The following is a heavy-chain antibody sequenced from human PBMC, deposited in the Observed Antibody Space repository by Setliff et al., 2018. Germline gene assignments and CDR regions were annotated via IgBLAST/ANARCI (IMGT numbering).Heavy chain of an antibody. D-gene: IGHD1-1*01. CDR3: VREGYSEYFQD. J-gene: IGHJ1*01. CDR1: GASISSDGYY. CDR2: IYYSGST. Sequence: PSETLSLTCIVSGASISSDGYYWSWIRQHPGKGLEWIGYIYYSGSTYYNPSLKSRVTISVDTSKNQLSLTLSSVTAADTAVYYCVREGYSEYFQDWGRGTLVTVSS. V-gene: IGHV4-31*03.